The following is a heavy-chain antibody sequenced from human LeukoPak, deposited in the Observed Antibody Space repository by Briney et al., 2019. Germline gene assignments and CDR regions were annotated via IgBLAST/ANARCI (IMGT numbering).Heavy chain of an antibody. J-gene: IGHJ4*02. V-gene: IGHV4-34*01. CDR3: ARPPVAY. Sequence: PSETLSLTCAVYGGSFSGYYWSWIRQPPGKGLEWIGEINHSGSTNYNPSLKSRVTISVDTSKNQFSLKLSSVTAADTAVYYCARPPVAYWGQGTLVTVSS. CDR1: GGSFSGYY. CDR2: INHSGST.